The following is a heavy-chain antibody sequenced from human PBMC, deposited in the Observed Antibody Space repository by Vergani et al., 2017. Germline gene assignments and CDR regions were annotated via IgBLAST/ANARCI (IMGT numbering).Heavy chain of an antibody. CDR1: GFTSSYYG. J-gene: IGHJ1*01. D-gene: IGHD2-2*01. CDR2: ISYDGTQK. Sequence: QVHLVESGGGVVQPGRSLRLSCVVSGFTSSYYGMHWVRQAPGKGLEWVAVISYDGTQKYYADSVKGRFTISRDNSKSTLYLQMNSLRTEDTAGYYCATKSCSTPGCQIGYFREWGEGRLVGVSS. V-gene: IGHV3-30*03. CDR3: ATKSCSTPGCQIGYFRE.